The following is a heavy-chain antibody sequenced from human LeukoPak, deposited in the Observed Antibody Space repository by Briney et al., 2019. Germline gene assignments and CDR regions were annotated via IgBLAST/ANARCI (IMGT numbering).Heavy chain of an antibody. CDR3: ARHSSSTGWNAFDI. Sequence: SETLSLTCTVSGGSISSYYWSWIRQSPGKGLGWIGYIYYSGSTNYNPSLKSRVTISVDTSKNQFSLKLSSVTAADTAVYYCARHSSSTGWNAFDIWGQGTMVTVSS. D-gene: IGHD3-3*01. J-gene: IGHJ3*02. CDR1: GGSISSYY. V-gene: IGHV4-59*08. CDR2: IYYSGST.